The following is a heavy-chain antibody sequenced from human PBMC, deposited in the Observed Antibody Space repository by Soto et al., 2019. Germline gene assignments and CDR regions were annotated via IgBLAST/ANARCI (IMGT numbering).Heavy chain of an antibody. CDR2: ISHSGDT. J-gene: IGHJ2*01. Sequence: QVQLQQWGAGLLKPSETLSLTCAVVGGSFSGYYWTWIRQPPGKGLEWIGEISHSGDTKYNPSIKSRVTISMHTSKNNFSLNLISETAAETACYYCARSVRSSGSVGTWYFNLWGRGTLVTVSS. CDR1: GGSFSGYY. D-gene: IGHD2-15*01. V-gene: IGHV4-34*01. CDR3: ARSVRSSGSVGTWYFNL.